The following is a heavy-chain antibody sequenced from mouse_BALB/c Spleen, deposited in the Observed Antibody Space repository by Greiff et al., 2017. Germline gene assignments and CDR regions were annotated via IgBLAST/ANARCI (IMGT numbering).Heavy chain of an antibody. V-gene: IGHV3-6*02. CDR1: GYSITSGYY. CDR2: ISYDGSN. CDR3: ARAGGRDWYFDV. J-gene: IGHJ1*01. Sequence: DVQLQESGPGLVKPSQSLSLTCSVTGYSITSGYYWNWIRQFPGNKLEWMGYISYDGSNNYNPSLKNRISITRDTSKNQFFLKLNSVTTEDTATYYCARAGGRDWYFDVWGAGTTVTVSS.